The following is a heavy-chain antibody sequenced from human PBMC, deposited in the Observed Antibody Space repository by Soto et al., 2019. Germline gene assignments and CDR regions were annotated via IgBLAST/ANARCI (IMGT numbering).Heavy chain of an antibody. J-gene: IGHJ4*02. CDR1: GYTFTSYG. Sequence: ASVKVSCKASGYTFTSYGISWVRQAPGQGLEWMGIINANNGNTNYAQKFQGRVTMTTDTSTSTVYMELSSLRSEDTAVYYCARSGGWYIDYWGQGTLVTVSS. CDR3: ARSGGWYIDY. V-gene: IGHV1-18*01. D-gene: IGHD6-19*01. CDR2: INANNGNT.